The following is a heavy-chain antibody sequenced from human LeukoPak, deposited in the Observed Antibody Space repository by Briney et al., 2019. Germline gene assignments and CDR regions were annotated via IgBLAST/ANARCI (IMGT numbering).Heavy chain of an antibody. D-gene: IGHD3-22*01. CDR3: AAYDSSGYYYLRV. CDR2: ISGSGCST. J-gene: IGHJ4*02. V-gene: IGHV3-23*01. CDR1: GFTFSCYA. Sequence: GVSLRLSCAASGFTFSCYAMSWVRQVTGKGLESVSHISGSGCSTYYADSVKGCFTISRENFKHTLYMQVNSLSAEDTAIYYCAAYDSSGYYYLRVWGQGTLVTVSS.